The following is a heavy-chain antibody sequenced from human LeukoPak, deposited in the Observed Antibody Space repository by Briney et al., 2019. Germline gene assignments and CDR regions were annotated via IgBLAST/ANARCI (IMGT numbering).Heavy chain of an antibody. CDR3: ARVSASSGWDRGYFDY. CDR1: GYTFTSYG. V-gene: IGHV1-18*01. J-gene: IGHJ4*02. Sequence: GASVKVSCKASGYTFTSYGISWVRQAPGQGLEWMGWISAHNGNTNYAQKLQGRVTMTTDTSTSTAYMELRSLRSDDTAVYYCARVSASSGWDRGYFDYWGQGTLVTVSS. D-gene: IGHD6-19*01. CDR2: ISAHNGNT.